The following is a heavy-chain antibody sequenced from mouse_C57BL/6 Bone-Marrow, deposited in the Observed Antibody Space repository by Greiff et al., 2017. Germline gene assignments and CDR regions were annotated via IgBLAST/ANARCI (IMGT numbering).Heavy chain of an antibody. CDR3: ARIYYGSRYYAMDY. CDR1: GFSLSTSGMG. Sequence: QVTLKVSGPGILQPSQTLSLSCSFSGFSLSTSGMGVGWIRQPSGKGLEWLVHSWWDDDKYYNPAQKSWLTISKNTSKNQVFLKIANVDTADTATYYCARIYYGSRYYAMDYWGRGTSVTVSS. CDR2: SWWDDDK. V-gene: IGHV8-8*01. J-gene: IGHJ4*01. D-gene: IGHD1-1*01.